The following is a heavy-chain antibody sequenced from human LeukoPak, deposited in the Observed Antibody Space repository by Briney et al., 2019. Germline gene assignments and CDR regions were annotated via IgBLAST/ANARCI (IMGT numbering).Heavy chain of an antibody. CDR1: GFTFDDYA. V-gene: IGHV3-9*01. D-gene: IGHD6-19*01. CDR3: AKDTLPGIAVAGTLGVDY. J-gene: IGHJ4*02. Sequence: PGRSLRLSCAASGFTFDDYAMHWVRQAPGKGLEWVSGISWNSGSIGYADSVKGRFTISRDNAKNSLYLQMNSLRAEDTALYYCAKDTLPGIAVAGTLGVDYWGQGTLVTVSS. CDR2: ISWNSGSI.